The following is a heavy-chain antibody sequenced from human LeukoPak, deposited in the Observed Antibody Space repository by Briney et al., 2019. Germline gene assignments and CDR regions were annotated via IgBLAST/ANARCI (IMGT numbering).Heavy chain of an antibody. CDR3: AKDNSVGDIAWWFDP. Sequence: ASVKVSCKASGHTFSRSYMHWVRQAPGQWLEWMGVINPSGTWTSYAQKFRGRITMTRDMSTSTDYVELRSLGFEDTAVYYCAKDNSVGDIAWWFDPWGQGTLVTVSS. J-gene: IGHJ5*02. D-gene: IGHD1-26*01. V-gene: IGHV1-46*01. CDR2: INPSGTWT. CDR1: GHTFSRSY.